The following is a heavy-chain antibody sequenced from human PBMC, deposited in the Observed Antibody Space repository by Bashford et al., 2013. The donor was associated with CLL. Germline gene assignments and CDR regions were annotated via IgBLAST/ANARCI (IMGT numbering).Heavy chain of an antibody. J-gene: IGHJ5*02. D-gene: IGHD2-2*01. CDR2: IYYSGST. Sequence: SETLSLTCNVSGDSITNYYWSWIRQPPGKGLQWIGDIYYSGSTIYNPSLNSRVTISIDTSKNHFSLKLTSVTAADTAVYYCAGLGTSWYGGWFDPWGQGTLVTVSS. CDR1: GDSITNYY. V-gene: IGHV4-59*08. CDR3: AGLGTSWYGGWFDP.